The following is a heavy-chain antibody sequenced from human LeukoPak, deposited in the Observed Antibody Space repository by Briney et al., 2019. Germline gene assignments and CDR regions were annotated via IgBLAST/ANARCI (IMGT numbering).Heavy chain of an antibody. J-gene: IGHJ4*02. CDR3: ARHAPPGSGYPDY. CDR1: GGFNSSYY. Sequence: SETLSLTCTFFGGFNSSYYWSWMRQPPAKGRAGIGYIYYSGSTNYNPSLKSRFTISVDTSKNQFTLKLSSVTAADTAGYYCARHAPPGSGYPDYWGQGTLVTVSS. V-gene: IGHV4-59*08. D-gene: IGHD3-22*01. CDR2: IYYSGST.